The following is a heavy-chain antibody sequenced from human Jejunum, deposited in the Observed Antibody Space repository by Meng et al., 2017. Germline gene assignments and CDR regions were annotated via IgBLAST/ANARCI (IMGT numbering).Heavy chain of an antibody. D-gene: IGHD2-2*01. Sequence: GESLKISCAASGFTFSNYPMTWVRQAPGKGLEWVSTVTERGESFYADSVKGRFTISRDNSKNTLFLQMNGLRVDDTAVYYCVTKPAQGYGMDVWGQGTTVTVSS. CDR1: GFTFSNYP. V-gene: IGHV3-23*01. CDR3: VTKPAQGYGMDV. CDR2: VTERGES. J-gene: IGHJ6*02.